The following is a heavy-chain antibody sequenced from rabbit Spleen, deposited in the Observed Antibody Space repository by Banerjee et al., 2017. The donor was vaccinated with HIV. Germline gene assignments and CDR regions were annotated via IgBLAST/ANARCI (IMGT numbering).Heavy chain of an antibody. CDR3: ARDTGSSFSSYGMDL. V-gene: IGHV1S40*01. CDR2: IAGSSSGFT. Sequence: QSLEESGGDLVKPGASLTLTCIASGFDFSSYGVSWVRQAPGKGLEWIACIAGSSSGFTYSATWAKGRFTCSKTSSTTVTLQMTSLTVADTATYFCARDTGSSFSSYGMDLWGPGTLVTVS. D-gene: IGHD8-1*01. CDR1: GFDFSSYG. J-gene: IGHJ6*01.